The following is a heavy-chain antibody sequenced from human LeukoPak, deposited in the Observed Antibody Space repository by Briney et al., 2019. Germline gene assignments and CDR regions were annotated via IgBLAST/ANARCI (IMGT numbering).Heavy chain of an antibody. CDR3: AKGPLYDGTGYYNWFDP. Sequence: GGSLRLSCAASGFKFDDHGMHWVRQVPGKGLEWVSTISWTSGDILYGDSVRGRFTISRDNAKNSLYLQMNSLKTEDTALYYCAKGPLYDGTGYYNWFDPWGQGTLVTVSS. J-gene: IGHJ5*02. V-gene: IGHV3-9*01. CDR2: ISWTSGDI. D-gene: IGHD3-22*01. CDR1: GFKFDDHG.